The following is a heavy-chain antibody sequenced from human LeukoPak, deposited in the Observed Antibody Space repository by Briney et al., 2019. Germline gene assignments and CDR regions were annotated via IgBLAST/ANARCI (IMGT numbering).Heavy chain of an antibody. V-gene: IGHV3-23*01. CDR3: AKARALKLARYGSGSYFYDY. J-gene: IGHJ4*02. D-gene: IGHD3-10*01. CDR2: ISGSGGST. Sequence: GGSLRLSCAASGFTFSSYAMSWVRQAPGKGLEWASAISGSGGSTYYADSVKGRFTISRDNSKNTLYLQMNSLRAEDTAVYYCAKARALKLARYGSGSYFYDYWGQGTLVTVSS. CDR1: GFTFSSYA.